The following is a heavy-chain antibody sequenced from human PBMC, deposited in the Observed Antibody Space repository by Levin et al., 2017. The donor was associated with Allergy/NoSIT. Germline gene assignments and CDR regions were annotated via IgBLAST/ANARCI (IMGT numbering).Heavy chain of an antibody. Sequence: KFGESLKISCKGSGYSFTSYWIGWVRQMSGKGLEWMGIIYPGDSDTRYSPSFQGQVTISADKSISTAYLQWSSLKASDTAMYYCARGMTAGTSGYYFDYWGQGTLVTVSS. CDR1: GYSFTSYW. CDR3: ARGMTAGTSGYYFDY. J-gene: IGHJ4*02. V-gene: IGHV5-51*01. D-gene: IGHD6-13*01. CDR2: IYPGDSDT.